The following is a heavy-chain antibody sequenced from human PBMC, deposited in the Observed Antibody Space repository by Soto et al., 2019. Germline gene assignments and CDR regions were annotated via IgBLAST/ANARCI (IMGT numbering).Heavy chain of an antibody. CDR1: GGTFNNYA. Sequence: QVQLVQSGAEVKKPGSSVKVSCKASGGTFNNYAISWVRQAPGQGLEWMGGIVPIFNTSHFAEKFQGRLTLTADKSTSTAFMELIGLRSDDTAVYFCATQQQLTTVEVWGQGTLVSVSS. J-gene: IGHJ4*02. CDR3: ATQQQLTTVEV. V-gene: IGHV1-69*06. D-gene: IGHD6-13*01. CDR2: IVPIFNTS.